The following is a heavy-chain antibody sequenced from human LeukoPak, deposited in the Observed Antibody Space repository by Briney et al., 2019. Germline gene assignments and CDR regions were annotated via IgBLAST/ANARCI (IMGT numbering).Heavy chain of an antibody. CDR2: INWDGGST. D-gene: IGHD1-26*01. Sequence: GGSLRLSCAASGFTFDDYGMSWVRQAPGKGLEWVSGINWDGGSTGYADSVKGRFTISRDNAKNPLYLQMNSLRAEDTALYYCARDLVSGSSTDDYWGQGTLVTVSS. V-gene: IGHV3-20*04. J-gene: IGHJ4*02. CDR3: ARDLVSGSSTDDY. CDR1: GFTFDDYG.